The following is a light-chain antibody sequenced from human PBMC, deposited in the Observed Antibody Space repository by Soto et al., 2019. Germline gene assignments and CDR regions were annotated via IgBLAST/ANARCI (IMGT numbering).Light chain of an antibody. V-gene: IGKV1-16*01. CDR2: GAS. CDR1: QGITYY. J-gene: IGKJ3*01. CDR3: HQYDSYPRT. Sequence: DIQMTQSPSSLSASVGDRVTITCRASQGITYYLAWFQQKPGKAPKSLIYGASSLQSGVPSRFNGSGFGTDFSLTISSLQPEDIATYYCHQYDSYPRTFGPGTKVDIK.